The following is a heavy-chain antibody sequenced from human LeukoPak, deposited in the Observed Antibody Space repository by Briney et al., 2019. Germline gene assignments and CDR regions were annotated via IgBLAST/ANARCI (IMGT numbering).Heavy chain of an antibody. Sequence: ASVKVSCKASGGTFSSYAISWVRQAPGQGLEWMGRIIPILGIANYAQKFQGRVTITADKSTSTAYMELSSLRSEDTAVYYCARDSGRLSGYDYRPGFAFDIWGQGTMVTVSS. CDR1: GGTFSSYA. V-gene: IGHV1-69*04. D-gene: IGHD5-12*01. CDR2: IIPILGIA. J-gene: IGHJ3*02. CDR3: ARDSGRLSGYDYRPGFAFDI.